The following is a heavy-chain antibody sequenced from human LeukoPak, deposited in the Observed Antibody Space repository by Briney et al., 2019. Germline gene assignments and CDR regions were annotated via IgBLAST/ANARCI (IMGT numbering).Heavy chain of an antibody. CDR3: ATSKYSESY. V-gene: IGHV3-21*04. Sequence: PGGSLRLSCAASGFTFSSYSMNWVRQAPGKGLEWVSSISTSSIYIYYADSVKGRFTISRDNSKNTLNLQMNSLRAEDTAVYYCATSKYSESYWGQGTLVTVSS. CDR1: GFTFSSYS. CDR2: ISTSSIYI. D-gene: IGHD1-26*01. J-gene: IGHJ4*02.